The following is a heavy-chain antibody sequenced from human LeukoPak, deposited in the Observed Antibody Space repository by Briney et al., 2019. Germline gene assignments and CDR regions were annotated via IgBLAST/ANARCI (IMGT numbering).Heavy chain of an antibody. J-gene: IGHJ5*02. CDR2: INHSGST. D-gene: IGHD3-22*01. CDR3: AREISVMVVVITWVWFDP. V-gene: IGHV4-34*01. Sequence: SETLSLTCAVYGGSFSGYYWSWIRQPPGKGLEWIGEINHSGSTNYNPSLKSRVTISVDTSKNQFSPKLSSVTAADTAVYYCAREISVMVVVITWVWFDPWGQGTLVTVSS. CDR1: GGSFSGYY.